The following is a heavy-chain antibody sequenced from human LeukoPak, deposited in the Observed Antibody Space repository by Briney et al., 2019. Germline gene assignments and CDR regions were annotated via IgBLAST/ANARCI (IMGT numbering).Heavy chain of an antibody. J-gene: IGHJ4*02. CDR1: GFTFSSYE. V-gene: IGHV3-48*03. CDR3: ARGVYQARGGYGILFDY. Sequence: GGSLRLSCAASGFTFSSYEMNWVRQAPGKGLEWVSYISSSGSTIYYADSVKGRFTISRDNAKNSLYLQMNSLRAEDTAVYYCARGVYQARGGYGILFDYWGQGTLVTVSS. D-gene: IGHD5-18*01. CDR2: ISSSGSTI.